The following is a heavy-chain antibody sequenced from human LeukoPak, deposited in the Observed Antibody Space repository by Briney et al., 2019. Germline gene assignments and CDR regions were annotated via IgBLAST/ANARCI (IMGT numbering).Heavy chain of an antibody. D-gene: IGHD3-10*01. V-gene: IGHV1-2*02. CDR2: INPNSGGT. Sequence: ASVKVSCKASGYTFTGYYMHWVRQAPGQGRDWMGWINPNSGGTNYAQKFQGRVTITRDTSISTAYMELRRLKPDDTAVYYCARPPVVRGVNWFDPWGQGTLVTVSS. CDR1: GYTFTGYY. CDR3: ARPPVVRGVNWFDP. J-gene: IGHJ5*02.